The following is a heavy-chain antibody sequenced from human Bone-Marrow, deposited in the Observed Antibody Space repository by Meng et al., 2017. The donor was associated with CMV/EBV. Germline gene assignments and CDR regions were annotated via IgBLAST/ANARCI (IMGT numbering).Heavy chain of an antibody. CDR1: GGSISSYY. D-gene: IGHD6-6*01. CDR3: ARGKYSSSSEGVWFDP. CDR2: IYYSGST. Sequence: SEILSLTCTVSGGSISSYYWSWIRQPPGKGLEWIGYIYYSGSTNYNPSLKSRVTISVDTSKNQFSLKLSSVTAADTAVYYCARGKYSSSSEGVWFDPWGQGTLVTVSS. J-gene: IGHJ5*02. V-gene: IGHV4-59*01.